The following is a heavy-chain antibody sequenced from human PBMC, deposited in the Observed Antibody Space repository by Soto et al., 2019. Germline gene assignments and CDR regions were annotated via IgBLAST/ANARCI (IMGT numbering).Heavy chain of an antibody. CDR3: AKEVRGSSTRYFDY. CDR2: ISYDGSNK. J-gene: IGHJ4*02. CDR1: GFTFSSYG. Sequence: QVQLVESGGGVVQPGRSLRLSCAASGFTFSSYGMHWVRQAPGKGLEWVAVISYDGSNKYYADSMKGRFTISRDNSKNTLYLQMNSLRAEDTAVYYCAKEVRGSSTRYFDYWGQGTLVTVSS. V-gene: IGHV3-30*18. D-gene: IGHD3-10*01.